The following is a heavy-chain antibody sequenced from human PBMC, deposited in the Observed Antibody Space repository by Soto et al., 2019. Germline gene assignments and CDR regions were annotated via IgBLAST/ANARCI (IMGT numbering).Heavy chain of an antibody. Sequence: GSSIGYCGRRILQTPGKGLEWIGYIYYTGTTNYNPSFKSRLTISVDSSKNQFSLNLTSVSATDTVVYYCARLGGFYQSLDSSGQGTLVTVSS. V-gene: IGHV4-59*08. CDR3: ARLGGFYQSLDS. J-gene: IGHJ5*01. CDR1: GSSIGYC. CDR2: IYYTGTT. D-gene: IGHD3-22*01.